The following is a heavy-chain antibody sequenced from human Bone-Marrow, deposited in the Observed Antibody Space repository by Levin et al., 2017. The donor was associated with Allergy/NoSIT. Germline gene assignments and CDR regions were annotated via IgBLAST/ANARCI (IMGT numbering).Heavy chain of an antibody. V-gene: IGHV3-23*01. CDR1: GFSFSYYA. D-gene: IGHD3-22*01. CDR2: ISGSGGST. J-gene: IGHJ4*02. CDR3: ARDHSTMRVVTITPFYFDY. Sequence: PGGSLRLSCAASGFSFSYYAMSWVRQAPGKGLEWVSAISGSGGSTFYTDSVKGRFTISRDNSANTLFLQMNSLRAEDTAVYFCARDHSTMRVVTITPFYFDYWGQGSLVTVSS.